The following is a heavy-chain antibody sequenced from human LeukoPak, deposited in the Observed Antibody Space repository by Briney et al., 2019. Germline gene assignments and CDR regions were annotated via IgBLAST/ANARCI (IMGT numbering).Heavy chain of an antibody. V-gene: IGHV3-9*01. CDR2: ISWNSGSI. Sequence: GGSLRLSCAASGFTFDDYAMHWVRQAPGKGLEWVSGISWNSGSIGYADSVKGRFTISRDNAKNSLYLQMNSLRAEDTALYYCAKAPGSSWHKTVDYWGQGTLVTVSS. J-gene: IGHJ4*02. D-gene: IGHD6-13*01. CDR1: GFTFDDYA. CDR3: AKAPGSSWHKTVDY.